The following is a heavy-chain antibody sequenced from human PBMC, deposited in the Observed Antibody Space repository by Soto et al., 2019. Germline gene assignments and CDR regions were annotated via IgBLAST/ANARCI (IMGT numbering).Heavy chain of an antibody. V-gene: IGHV1-3*05. J-gene: IGHJ4*02. CDR2: INAGNGNT. CDR3: VRGIPLAADY. CDR1: GYTCTSYA. Sequence: QVQLVQSGAEEKKPGASVKVSCKASGYTCTSYAIHGVRQAPGQRLEWMGWINAGNGNTKYSQKFQGRVTITRYPSASTAYMELSSLSSADTAVYYCVRGIPLAADYWGPGTLVTVSS.